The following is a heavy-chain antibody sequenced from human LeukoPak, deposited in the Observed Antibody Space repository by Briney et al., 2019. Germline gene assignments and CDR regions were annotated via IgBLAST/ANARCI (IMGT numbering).Heavy chain of an antibody. CDR1: GYIFTSDG. D-gene: IGHD5-12*01. Sequence: ASVKVSCKASGYIFTSDGISWVRQAPGQGLEWMGWISAYNGNTNYAQKLQGRLTLTTDTSTSTAYMELRSLRSDDTAVYYCARELLRGYSGYVDWGQGTLVTVSS. CDR3: ARELLRGYSGYVD. CDR2: ISAYNGNT. V-gene: IGHV1-18*01. J-gene: IGHJ4*02.